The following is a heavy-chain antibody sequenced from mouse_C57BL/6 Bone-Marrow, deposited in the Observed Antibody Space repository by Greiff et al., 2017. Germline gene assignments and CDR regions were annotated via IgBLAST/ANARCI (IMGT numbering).Heavy chain of an antibody. D-gene: IGHD2-5*01. CDR1: GFTFTDYY. CDR3: ASYYSNAFAY. Sequence: EVMLVESGGGLVQPGGSLSLSCAASGFTFTDYYMSWVRQPPGKALEWVGFIRNKANGYTTEYSASVKGRFTISRDNSQSILYLQMNALGSGDSATYYCASYYSNAFAYWGQGTLVTVSA. J-gene: IGHJ3*01. V-gene: IGHV7-3*01. CDR2: IRNKANGYTT.